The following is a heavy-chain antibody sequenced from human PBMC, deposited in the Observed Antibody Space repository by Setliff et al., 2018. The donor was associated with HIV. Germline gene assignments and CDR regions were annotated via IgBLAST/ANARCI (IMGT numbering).Heavy chain of an antibody. J-gene: IGHJ6*03. Sequence: SETLSLTCTVSGGSINNHYWYWIRQPPGKGLEWIGYIYISGTTNYNPSLKNRVTMSVETSKNQFSLKLTSVTAADTAVYYCARFDGYYHYYLDVWGKGTTVTVSS. CDR2: IYISGTT. V-gene: IGHV4-4*09. CDR1: GGSINNHY. CDR3: ARFDGYYHYYLDV.